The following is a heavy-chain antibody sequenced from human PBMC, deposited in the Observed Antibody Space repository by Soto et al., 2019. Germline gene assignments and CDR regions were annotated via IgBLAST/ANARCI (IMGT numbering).Heavy chain of an antibody. J-gene: IGHJ5*02. D-gene: IGHD1-26*01. CDR3: ARDSGLGGSLDP. CDR1: GFTFSTYS. Sequence: PGGSLRLSCAASGFTFSTYSMNWARQAPGKGLEWIAYISIGSTTIFYADSVKGRFTISRDNAKSSLYLQMNSLRDEDTAVYYCARDSGLGGSLDPWGQGTPVT. CDR2: ISIGSTTI. V-gene: IGHV3-48*02.